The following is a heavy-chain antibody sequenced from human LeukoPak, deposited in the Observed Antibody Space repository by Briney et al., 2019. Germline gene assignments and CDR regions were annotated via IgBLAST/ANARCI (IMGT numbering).Heavy chain of an antibody. CDR2: IYYSGST. Sequence: SETLSPTCTVSGVSISSYYWSWIRQPPGKGLEWIGYIYYSGSTNYNPSLKSRVTISVDTSKNQFSLKLSSVTAADTAVYYCARDAKPSPSGVVVAAKAVWFDPWGQGTLVTVSS. J-gene: IGHJ5*02. CDR1: GVSISSYY. D-gene: IGHD2-15*01. CDR3: ARDAKPSPSGVVVAAKAVWFDP. V-gene: IGHV4-59*01.